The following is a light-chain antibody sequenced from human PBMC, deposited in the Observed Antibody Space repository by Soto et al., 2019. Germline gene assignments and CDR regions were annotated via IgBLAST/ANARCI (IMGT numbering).Light chain of an antibody. CDR3: QQYGNSLWT. V-gene: IGKV3-20*01. CDR2: DAS. CDR1: QSVSSY. J-gene: IGKJ1*01. Sequence: EIVLTQSPATLSLSPGERATLSCRASQSVSSYLAWYQQKPGQAPRLLIYDASNRATGIPDRFSGSGSGTDFTLTISRLEPEDFAVYYCQQYGNSLWTFGQGTKVDIK.